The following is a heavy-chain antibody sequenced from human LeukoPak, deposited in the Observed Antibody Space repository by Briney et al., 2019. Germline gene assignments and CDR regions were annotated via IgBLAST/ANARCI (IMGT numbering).Heavy chain of an antibody. CDR2: ISGGGGST. D-gene: IGHD1-26*01. V-gene: IGHV3-23*01. CDR1: GFTFSNYA. J-gene: IGHJ5*02. CDR3: AKDLSGTYLNWFDP. Sequence: PGGSLRLSCAAAGFTFSNYAMSWVRQAPGKGLEWDSAISGGGGSTNYADSVKGRFTISRDNSKNTLYLQMNSLRAEDTAVYYCAKDLSGTYLNWFDPWGQGTLVTVSS.